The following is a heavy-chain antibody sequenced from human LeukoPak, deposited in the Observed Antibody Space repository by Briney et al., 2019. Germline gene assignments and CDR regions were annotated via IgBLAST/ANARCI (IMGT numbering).Heavy chain of an antibody. CDR2: MSNSGHT. J-gene: IGHJ4*02. D-gene: IGHD6-13*01. CDR1: GGSVSSGDYY. V-gene: IGHV4-61*08. CDR3: ARVSVAGTGPDY. Sequence: SETLSLTCTVSGGSVSSGDYYWSWIRQPPGKGLEWIGFMSNSGHTDSNASLKSRVTISVDTSKNQFSLKLKSVTAADTAVYYCARVSVAGTGPDYWGQGTLVTVSS.